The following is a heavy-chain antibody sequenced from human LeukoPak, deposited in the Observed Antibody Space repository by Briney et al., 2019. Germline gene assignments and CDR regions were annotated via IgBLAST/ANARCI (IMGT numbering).Heavy chain of an antibody. V-gene: IGHV4-61*02. CDR2: IYTSGST. Sequence: SQTLSLTCTVSGGSISSGSYYWSWIRQPAGKGLEWIGRIYTSGSTNYNPSLKSRVTISVDTSKNQFSLELSSVTAADTAVYYCARDSSGSPPYYYYGMDVWGQGTTVTVSS. CDR1: GGSISSGSYY. D-gene: IGHD1-26*01. CDR3: ARDSSGSPPYYYYGMDV. J-gene: IGHJ6*02.